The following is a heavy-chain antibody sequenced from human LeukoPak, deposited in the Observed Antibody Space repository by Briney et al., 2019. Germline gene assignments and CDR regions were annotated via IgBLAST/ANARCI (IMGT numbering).Heavy chain of an antibody. D-gene: IGHD6-6*01. CDR1: GYTFTGYY. CDR2: INPNSGGT. J-gene: IGHJ5*02. V-gene: IGHV1-2*04. Sequence: PGASVKVSCKASGYTFTGYYMHWVRQAPGQGLEWMGWINPNSGGTNYAQKVQGWVTMTRDTSISTAYMELSRLRSDDTAVYYCARMEYSSSSGKNWFDPWGQGPLVTVSS. CDR3: ARMEYSSSSGKNWFDP.